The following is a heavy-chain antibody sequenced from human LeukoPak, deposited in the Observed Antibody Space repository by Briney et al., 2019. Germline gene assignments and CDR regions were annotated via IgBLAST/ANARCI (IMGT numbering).Heavy chain of an antibody. D-gene: IGHD6-13*01. J-gene: IGHJ4*02. CDR3: ARLAAAGENTENFDY. V-gene: IGHV3-21*01. Sequence: GGSLRLSCAASGFTFSSYSMNWVRQAPGKGLEWVSSISSSSSYIYYADSVKGRFTISRDNAKDSLYLQMNSLRAEDTAVYYCARLAAAGENTENFDYWGQGTLVTVSS. CDR1: GFTFSSYS. CDR2: ISSSSSYI.